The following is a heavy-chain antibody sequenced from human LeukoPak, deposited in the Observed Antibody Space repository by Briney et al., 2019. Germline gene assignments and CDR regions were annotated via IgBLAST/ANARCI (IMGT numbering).Heavy chain of an antibody. CDR1: GYTFTSYG. Sequence: ASVKVSCKASGYTFTSYGISWVRQAPGQGLEWMGWISAYNGNTNYAQKFQGRVTITRDTSASTAYMELSSLRSEDTAVYYCARGGLVEYGDYYFDYWGQGTLVTVSS. J-gene: IGHJ4*02. CDR3: ARGGLVEYGDYYFDY. D-gene: IGHD4-17*01. CDR2: ISAYNGNT. V-gene: IGHV1-18*01.